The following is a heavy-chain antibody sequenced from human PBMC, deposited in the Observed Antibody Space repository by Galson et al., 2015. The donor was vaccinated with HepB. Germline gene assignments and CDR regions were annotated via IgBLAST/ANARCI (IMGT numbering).Heavy chain of an antibody. Sequence: FLRLSCAASGLTSDYYAMSWVRQPPGKGLEWVSGISPSGALSFIADSVRGRLTISSDNSKKALYLHMKNLVAEDTAGYYCAKLQPRYNGGWYSSAWGEIDSWGQGTPVTVSS. V-gene: IGHV3-23*01. CDR1: GLTSDYYA. CDR3: AKLQPRYNGGWYSSAWGEIDS. J-gene: IGHJ4*02. CDR2: ISPSGALS. D-gene: IGHD6-19*01.